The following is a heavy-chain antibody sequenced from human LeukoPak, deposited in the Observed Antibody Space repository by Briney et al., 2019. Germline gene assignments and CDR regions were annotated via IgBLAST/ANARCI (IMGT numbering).Heavy chain of an antibody. CDR1: GFTFSSAW. V-gene: IGHV3-15*01. D-gene: IGHD6-19*01. J-gene: IGHJ6*03. CDR3: TTNMTGEQWLAGMGNHYSYMDV. Sequence: PGGSLRLSCAASGFTFSSAWMSWVRQAPGKGLEWVGRFKSKTYSGTTDYAAPVKGRFTISRDDSKNTVYLQMNSLKTEDTAVYYCTTNMTGEQWLAGMGNHYSYMDVWGKGTTVTVSS. CDR2: FKSKTYSGTT.